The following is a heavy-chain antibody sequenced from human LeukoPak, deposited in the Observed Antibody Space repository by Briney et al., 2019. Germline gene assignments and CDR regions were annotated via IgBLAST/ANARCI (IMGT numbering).Heavy chain of an antibody. CDR3: ARYSSSPSRAFDI. CDR2: FTSGSRSI. D-gene: IGHD6-19*01. V-gene: IGHV3-21*01. CDR1: GFTFSSYS. J-gene: IGHJ3*02. Sequence: TGGSLRLSCAASGFTFSSYSMTWVRQAPGKGLEWVSSFTSGSRSIYYADSVKGRFTISRDNAKKSLYLQMDSLRAEDTAEYYCARYSSSPSRAFDIWGQGTMVTVSS.